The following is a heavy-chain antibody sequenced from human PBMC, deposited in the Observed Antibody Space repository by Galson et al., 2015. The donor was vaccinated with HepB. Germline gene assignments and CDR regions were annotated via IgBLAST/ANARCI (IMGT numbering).Heavy chain of an antibody. J-gene: IGHJ4*02. CDR2: ISSSSSYT. Sequence: SLRLSCAASGFTFSDYYMSWIRQAPGKGLEWVSYISSSSSYTNYAHSVKGRFTISRDNAKNSLYLQMNSLRAEDTAVYYCARLVLPGSPGLDYWGQGTLGTVSS. D-gene: IGHD6-6*01. V-gene: IGHV3-11*03. CDR3: ARLVLPGSPGLDY. CDR1: GFTFSDYY.